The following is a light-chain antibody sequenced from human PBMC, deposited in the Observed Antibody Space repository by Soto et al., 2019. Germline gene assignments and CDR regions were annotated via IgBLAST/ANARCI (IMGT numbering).Light chain of an antibody. Sequence: QSALTQPASVSGSPGQSIAISCTGTSSDVGSYNLVSWYQHHPGKAPKLMIYEVTKRPSGVSDRFFASKSGNTASLTISGLQAEDEADYFCFSYAGGSTPWVFGGGTKVTVL. J-gene: IGLJ3*02. V-gene: IGLV2-23*02. CDR1: SSDVGSYNL. CDR3: FSYAGGSTPWV. CDR2: EVT.